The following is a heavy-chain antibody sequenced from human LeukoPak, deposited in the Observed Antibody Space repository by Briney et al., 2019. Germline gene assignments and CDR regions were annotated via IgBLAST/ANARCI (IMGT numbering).Heavy chain of an antibody. CDR3: ARDYDSSGWCIWFDP. J-gene: IGHJ5*02. D-gene: IGHD6-19*01. CDR1: GFIFSSYG. Sequence: GGSLRLSCAASGFIFSSYGMHWVRQAPGKGLEWVAVIWYDGSNKYYADSVKGRLTISRDNSKNTLYLQMNSLRAEDTAVYYCARDYDSSGWCIWFDPWGQGTLVTVSS. V-gene: IGHV3-33*01. CDR2: IWYDGSNK.